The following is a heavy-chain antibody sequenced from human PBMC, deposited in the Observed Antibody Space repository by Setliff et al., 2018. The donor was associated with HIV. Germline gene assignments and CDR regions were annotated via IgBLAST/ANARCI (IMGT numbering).Heavy chain of an antibody. V-gene: IGHV4-31*03. CDR3: ARGSRLVQRWLPLEY. Sequence: SETLSLTCTVSGGSISSGSYSWSWIRQHPGKGLEWIGYIYYSGISYYNPSLDSRVAISVNTSRNQLSLKLRSVTAADTAVYYCARGSRLVQRWLPLEYWGQGALVTVSS. CDR1: GGSISSGSYS. D-gene: IGHD5-12*01. J-gene: IGHJ4*02. CDR2: IYYSGIS.